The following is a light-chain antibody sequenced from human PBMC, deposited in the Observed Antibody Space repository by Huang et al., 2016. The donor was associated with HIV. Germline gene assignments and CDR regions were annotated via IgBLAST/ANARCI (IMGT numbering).Light chain of an antibody. Sequence: EIVMTQSPATLSVSPGERATLSCRASQSVSSNLAWYQQKPGQGPRLLIYGTSTRATGIPARFSGSGSGTEFTLTISSLQSEDFAVYYCQQYNNWRTFGQGTKVEIK. CDR3: QQYNNWRT. V-gene: IGKV3-15*01. CDR2: GTS. J-gene: IGKJ1*01. CDR1: QSVSSN.